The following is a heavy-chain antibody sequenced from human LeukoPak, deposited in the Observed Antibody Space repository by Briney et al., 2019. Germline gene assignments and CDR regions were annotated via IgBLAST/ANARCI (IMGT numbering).Heavy chain of an antibody. V-gene: IGHV3-48*01. Sequence: PGGSLRLSCAASGFAFNTYSMNWVRQAPGKGLQWVSSITTSSTTKYYADSVKGRFTISRDNAKNSLYLQMNSLRAEDTAVYYCAKDSPLRGDGVLDYWGQGTLVTVSS. CDR3: AKDSPLRGDGVLDY. CDR1: GFAFNTYS. J-gene: IGHJ4*02. CDR2: ITTSSTTK. D-gene: IGHD4-17*01.